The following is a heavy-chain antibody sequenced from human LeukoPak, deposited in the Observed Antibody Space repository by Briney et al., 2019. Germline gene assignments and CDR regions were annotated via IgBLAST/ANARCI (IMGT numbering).Heavy chain of an antibody. D-gene: IGHD4-11*01. CDR3: AREKDDYSNYYNPGYAFDI. Sequence: SETLSLTCTVSGGSISSYYWSWIRQPAGKGLEWIGRIYTSGSTNYNPSLKSRVTMSVDTSKNQFSLKLSSVTAADTAVYYCAREKDDYSNYYNPGYAFDIWGQGTMVTVSS. J-gene: IGHJ3*02. CDR2: IYTSGST. CDR1: GGSISSYY. V-gene: IGHV4-4*07.